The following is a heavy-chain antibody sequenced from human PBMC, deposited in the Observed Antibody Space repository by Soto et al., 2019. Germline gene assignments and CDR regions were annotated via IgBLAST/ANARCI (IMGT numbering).Heavy chain of an antibody. J-gene: IGHJ6*02. D-gene: IGHD6-19*01. Sequence: GGSLRLSCAASGFTFSNHWMRRVRHAPGKGLVWVSRINSDGSSTSYADSVKGRFTISRDNAKNTLYLQMNSLRAEDTAVYYCARAYLYSSGWYRRYYGMDVWGQGTTVTVSS. CDR1: GFTFSNHW. V-gene: IGHV3-74*01. CDR2: INSDGSST. CDR3: ARAYLYSSGWYRRYYGMDV.